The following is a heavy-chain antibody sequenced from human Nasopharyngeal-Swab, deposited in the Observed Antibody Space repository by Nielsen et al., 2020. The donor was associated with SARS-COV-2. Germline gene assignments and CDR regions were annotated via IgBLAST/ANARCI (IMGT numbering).Heavy chain of an antibody. V-gene: IGHV3-23*03. D-gene: IGHD5-24*01. Sequence: WIRQPPGKGLEWVSVIYSGGSGTYYADSVKGRFTISRDNSKNTLYLQMNSLRAEDTAVYYCAKGGNSGWLQSAEYFDYWGQGTLVTVSS. CDR2: IYSGGSGT. J-gene: IGHJ4*02. CDR3: AKGGNSGWLQSAEYFDY.